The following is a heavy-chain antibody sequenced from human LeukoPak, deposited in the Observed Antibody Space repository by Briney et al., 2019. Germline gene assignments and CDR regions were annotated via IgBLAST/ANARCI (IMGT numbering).Heavy chain of an antibody. CDR3: AKGYYDYVWGSYYFDY. V-gene: IGHV3-23*01. CDR1: GFTFSSYA. CDR2: ISGSGGST. J-gene: IGHJ4*02. Sequence: GGSLRLSXAASGFTFSSYAMSWVRQAPGKGLEWVSAISGSGGSTYYADSVKGRFTISRDNSRDTLYLQMNSLRAEDTAVYYCAKGYYDYVWGSYYFDYWGQGTLVTVSS. D-gene: IGHD3-16*01.